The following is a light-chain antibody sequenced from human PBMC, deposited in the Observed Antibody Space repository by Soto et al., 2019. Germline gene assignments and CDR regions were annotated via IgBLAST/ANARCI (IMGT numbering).Light chain of an antibody. Sequence: EIVLTQYPATLSLSPGDRATLSCRASQGVSSYLAWYQQKPGQAPRLLIYDASNRATGISARFSGSGSGTDFTLTISSLEPEDFAVYYCQQRSNWPITFGQGTRLEIK. CDR1: QGVSSY. CDR3: QQRSNWPIT. V-gene: IGKV3-11*01. J-gene: IGKJ5*01. CDR2: DAS.